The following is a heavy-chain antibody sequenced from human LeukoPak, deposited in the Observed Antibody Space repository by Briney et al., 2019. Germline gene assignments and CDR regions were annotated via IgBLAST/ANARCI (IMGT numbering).Heavy chain of an antibody. CDR3: ATAPRLGDYVWGSYRYTEPPDY. J-gene: IGHJ4*02. V-gene: IGHV1-24*01. Sequence: ASVKVSCKVSGYTLPELSMHWVRQAPGKGLEWMGGFDPEDGETIYAQKFQGRVTMTEDTSTDTAYMELSSLRSEDTAVYYCATAPRLGDYVWGSYRYTEPPDYWGQGTLVTVSS. CDR1: GYTLPELS. D-gene: IGHD3-16*02. CDR2: FDPEDGET.